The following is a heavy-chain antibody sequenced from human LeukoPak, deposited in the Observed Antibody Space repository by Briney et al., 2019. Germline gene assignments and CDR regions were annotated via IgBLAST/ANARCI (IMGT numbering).Heavy chain of an antibody. CDR1: GFTFSNYA. Sequence: PGGSLRLSCAASGFTFSNYAMTWARQAPGKGLEWVSGISGSDDTTYYADSVKGRITISRDNAKNTVYLQMSSLRAEDTAVYYCAKGLTPDYWGQGTLVIVSS. D-gene: IGHD4/OR15-4a*01. V-gene: IGHV3-23*01. CDR2: ISGSDDTT. J-gene: IGHJ4*02. CDR3: AKGLTPDY.